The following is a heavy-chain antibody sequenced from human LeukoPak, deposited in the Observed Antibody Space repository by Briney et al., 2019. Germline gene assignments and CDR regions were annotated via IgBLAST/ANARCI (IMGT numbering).Heavy chain of an antibody. J-gene: IGHJ6*03. V-gene: IGHV4-39*07. CDR2: INHSGST. CDR3: ARGKRGYSYGFRSYYYMDV. D-gene: IGHD5-18*01. Sequence: PSETLSLTCTVSGGSISSSSYYWGWIRQPPGKGLEWIGEINHSGSTNYNPSLKSRVTISVDTSKNQFSLKLSSVTAADTAVYYCARGKRGYSYGFRSYYYMDVWGKGTTVTVSS. CDR1: GGSISSSSYY.